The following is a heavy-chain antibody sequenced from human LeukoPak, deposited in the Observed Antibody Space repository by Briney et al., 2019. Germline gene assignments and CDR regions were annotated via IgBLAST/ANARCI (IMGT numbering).Heavy chain of an antibody. CDR3: AMEWLFAHDAFDI. Sequence: GGSLRLSCAASGFTFSTYSMNWVRQAPEKGLEWVSSISSTSGYIYYADSVKGRFTISRDNAKNSLYLQMNSLRAEDTAVYYCAMEWLFAHDAFDIWGQGTMVTVSS. J-gene: IGHJ3*02. D-gene: IGHD3-3*01. CDR2: ISSTSGYI. V-gene: IGHV3-21*01. CDR1: GFTFSTYS.